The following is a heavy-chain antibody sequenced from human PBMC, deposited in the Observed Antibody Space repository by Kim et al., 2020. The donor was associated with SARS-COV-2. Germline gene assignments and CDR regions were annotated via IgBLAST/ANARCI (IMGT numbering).Heavy chain of an antibody. J-gene: IGHJ4*02. CDR1: GFTFSSYG. CDR3: AKGYSGYDDAPFPFPDY. D-gene: IGHD5-12*01. Sequence: GGSLRLSCAASGFTFSSYGMHWVRQAPGKGLEWVAVISYDGSNKYYADSVKGRFTISRDNSKNTLYLQMNSLRAEDTAVYYCAKGYSGYDDAPFPFPDYWGQGTLVTVSS. V-gene: IGHV3-30*18. CDR2: ISYDGSNK.